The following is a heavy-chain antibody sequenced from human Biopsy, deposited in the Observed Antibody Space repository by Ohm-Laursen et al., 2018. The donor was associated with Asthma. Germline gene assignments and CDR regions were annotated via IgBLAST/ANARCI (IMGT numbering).Heavy chain of an antibody. D-gene: IGHD1-7*01. CDR2: INPSGGST. CDR3: ARRGITGTTLDY. J-gene: IGHJ4*02. Sequence: ASVKVSCKSSGYTFTSYYMHWVRQAPGQGLEWMGIINPSGGSTSYAQKFQGRVTMTRGTSTSTVYMELSSLRSEDTAVYYCARRGITGTTLDYWGQGTLVTVSS. V-gene: IGHV1-46*01. CDR1: GYTFTSYY.